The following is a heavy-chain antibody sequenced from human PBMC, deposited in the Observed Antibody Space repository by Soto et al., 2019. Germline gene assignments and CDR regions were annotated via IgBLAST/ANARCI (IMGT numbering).Heavy chain of an antibody. V-gene: IGHV3-23*01. CDR3: AKDPNLWFGELLPWFDP. CDR2: ISGSGGST. CDR1: GFTFSSDA. Sequence: WGSLRLSCAASGFTFSSDAMSWVRQAPGKGLKWVSAISGSGGSTYYADSVKGRFTISRDNSKNTLYLQMNSLRAEDTAVYYCAKDPNLWFGELLPWFDPWGQGTLVSASS. D-gene: IGHD3-10*01. J-gene: IGHJ5*02.